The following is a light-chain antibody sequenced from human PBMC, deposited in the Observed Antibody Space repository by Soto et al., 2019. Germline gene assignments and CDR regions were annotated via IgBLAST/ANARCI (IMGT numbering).Light chain of an antibody. V-gene: IGLV2-11*01. Sequence: QSVLTQPRSVSGSPGQSVTISCTRTSSDVGGYNYVSWYQQHPGKAPKLMIYDVSKRPSGVPDRFSGSKSGNTASLTISGLQAEDEADYYCCSYAGSYSVFGGGTKLTVL. CDR3: CSYAGSYSV. CDR2: DVS. CDR1: SSDVGGYNY. J-gene: IGLJ2*01.